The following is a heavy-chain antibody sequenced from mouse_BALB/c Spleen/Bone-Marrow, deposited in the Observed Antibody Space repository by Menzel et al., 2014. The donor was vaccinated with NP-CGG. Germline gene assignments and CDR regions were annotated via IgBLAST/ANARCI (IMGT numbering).Heavy chain of an antibody. D-gene: IGHD1-1*01. CDR3: VRGLYGSSYTYAMDY. J-gene: IGHJ4*01. CDR1: GFTFSDYY. CDR2: ISDGGSYT. Sequence: EVQLVESGGGLVKPGGSLKLSCAASGFTFSDYYMYWVRQTPEKRLAWVATISDGGSYTYYPDSVKGRFTISRDNAKNNLYLQMSSLKSEDTAMYYCVRGLYGSSYTYAMDYWGQGTSVTVSS. V-gene: IGHV5-4*02.